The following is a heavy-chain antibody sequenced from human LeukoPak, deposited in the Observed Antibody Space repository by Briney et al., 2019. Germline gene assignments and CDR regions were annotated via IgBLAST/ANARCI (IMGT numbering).Heavy chain of an antibody. J-gene: IGHJ4*02. Sequence: GASVKVSCKASGYTFTSYYMHWVRQASGKGLEWVGRIRSKANNYATTYAASVKGRFTISRDDSKNMAYLQMNSLKSEDTAVYYFSRQLLVRISDNWGKGTLVTVSS. CDR2: IRSKANNYAT. CDR1: GYTFTSYY. CDR3: SRQLLVRISDN. V-gene: IGHV3-73*01. D-gene: IGHD3-22*01.